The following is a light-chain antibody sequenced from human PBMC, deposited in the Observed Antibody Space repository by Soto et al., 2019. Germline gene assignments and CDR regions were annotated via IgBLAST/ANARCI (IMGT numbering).Light chain of an antibody. CDR1: EPISSF. CDR3: QESYSAPYT. Sequence: DILMTQSPSSLSASVGDRVTITCRASEPISSFVTWYQHKAGTAPKLLIYAATTVQSGGPSRVSGSGYGTYFTLSIDSLHSEDFATYYCQESYSAPYTFGQGTTLDIK. V-gene: IGKV1-39*01. J-gene: IGKJ2*01. CDR2: AAT.